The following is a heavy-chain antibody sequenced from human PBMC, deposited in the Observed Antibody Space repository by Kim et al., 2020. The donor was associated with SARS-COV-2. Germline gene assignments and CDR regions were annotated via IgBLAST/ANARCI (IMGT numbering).Heavy chain of an antibody. Sequence: SETLSLTCTVSGGSISSSSYYWGWIRQPPGKGLEWIGSIYYSGSTYYNPSLKSRVTISVDTSKNQFSLKLSSVTAADTAVYYCARHLSGYCSSTSCYRGGHYYYYGMDVWGQGTTVTVSS. D-gene: IGHD2-2*02. CDR3: ARHLSGYCSSTSCYRGGHYYYYGMDV. V-gene: IGHV4-39*01. CDR1: GGSISSSSYY. J-gene: IGHJ6*02. CDR2: IYYSGST.